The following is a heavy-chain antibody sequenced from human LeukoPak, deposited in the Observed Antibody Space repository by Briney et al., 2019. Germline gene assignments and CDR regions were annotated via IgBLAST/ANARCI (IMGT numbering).Heavy chain of an antibody. CDR2: ISGSDGST. Sequence: GGSLRLSCAASGFTFSSYAMTWVRQAPDKGLEWVSAISGSDGSTYYADSVKGRFTISRDDSQNTLYLQMSSLSAEDTAVYYCAKVETSGGANCYALDYWGQGTLVTVSS. D-gene: IGHD2-2*01. CDR1: GFTFSSYA. CDR3: AKVETSGGANCYALDY. V-gene: IGHV3-23*01. J-gene: IGHJ4*02.